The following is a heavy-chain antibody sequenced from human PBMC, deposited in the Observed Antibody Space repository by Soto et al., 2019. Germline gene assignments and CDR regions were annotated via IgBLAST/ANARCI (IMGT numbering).Heavy chain of an antibody. Sequence: QLQLQESGSGLVKPSQTLSLTCAVSGGSISSGGYSWSWIRQPPGKGLEWIGYIYHSGSTYYNPFLKSRVTISVDRSKNQVSLKLSSVTAADTAVYYCASSRGSHVPLDYWGQGTLVTVSS. CDR1: GGSISSGGYS. CDR2: IYHSGST. V-gene: IGHV4-30-2*01. J-gene: IGHJ4*02. D-gene: IGHD1-26*01. CDR3: ASSRGSHVPLDY.